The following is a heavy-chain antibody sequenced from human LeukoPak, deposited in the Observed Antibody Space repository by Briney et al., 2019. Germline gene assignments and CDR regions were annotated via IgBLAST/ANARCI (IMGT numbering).Heavy chain of an antibody. Sequence: ASETLSLTCVVSGGSVSGYWGWIRQPPGRGLEWIGYVYYSGSTNYNPSFKSRITISVDTSRNQFSLQLSSVTAADTAVYYCARIHRYCSGGACYVLDNWGQGTLVAVPS. D-gene: IGHD2-15*01. J-gene: IGHJ4*02. CDR1: GGSVSGY. V-gene: IGHV4-59*02. CDR3: ARIHRYCSGGACYVLDN. CDR2: VYYSGST.